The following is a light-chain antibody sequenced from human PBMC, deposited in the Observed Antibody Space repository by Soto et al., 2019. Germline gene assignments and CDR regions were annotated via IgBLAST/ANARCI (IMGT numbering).Light chain of an antibody. J-gene: IGKJ5*01. CDR2: DAS. CDR3: QQRSNWPPVIT. CDR1: QTFSSH. Sequence: EIVLTQSPATLSLSPGERATLSCRASQTFSSHLAWYQQKPGQAPRLLIYDASKRATGIPARFRGRGSGTDLTLTISSLEPEDFAVYYCQQRSNWPPVITFGQGTRVEIK. V-gene: IGKV3-11*01.